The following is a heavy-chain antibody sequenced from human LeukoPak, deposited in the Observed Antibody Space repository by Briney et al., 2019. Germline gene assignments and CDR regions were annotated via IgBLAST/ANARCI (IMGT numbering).Heavy chain of an antibody. CDR3: ARGDYSDYEYNWFAP. CDR1: GVSISTYY. D-gene: IGHD4-11*01. V-gene: IGHV4-59*01. Sequence: SETLSLTCSISGVSISTYYWSWIRQPPGKGLEWIGHIYYSGSTNYNPSLKSRVTISVDMSNNRFSLNLTSVTAADTAVYYCARGDYSDYEYNWFAPWGQGTLVTVSS. J-gene: IGHJ5*02. CDR2: IYYSGST.